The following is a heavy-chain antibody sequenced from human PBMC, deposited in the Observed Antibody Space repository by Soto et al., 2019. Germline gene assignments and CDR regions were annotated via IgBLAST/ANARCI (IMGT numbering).Heavy chain of an antibody. Sequence: ASVKVSCKASGYTFTGYYMHWVRQAPGQRLEWMGWINPNSGGTNYAQKFQGWVTMTRDTSISTAYMELSRLRSDDTAVYYCARDPAVGGDYAYFDYWGQGALVTVSS. V-gene: IGHV1-2*04. D-gene: IGHD4-17*01. CDR2: INPNSGGT. J-gene: IGHJ4*02. CDR1: GYTFTGYY. CDR3: ARDPAVGGDYAYFDY.